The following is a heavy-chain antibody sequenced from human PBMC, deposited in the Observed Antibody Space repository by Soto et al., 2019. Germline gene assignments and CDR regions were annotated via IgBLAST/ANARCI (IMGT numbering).Heavy chain of an antibody. V-gene: IGHV4-34*01. D-gene: IGHD1-20*01. J-gene: IGHJ4*02. CDR2: INHSGST. Sequence: QVQLQQWGAGLLKPSETLSLTCAVYGGSFSGYYWTWIRQPPGKGLEWIGEINHSGSTNYKPSLPSRVTISVDTSKNQLSQKMSSVTAADTAVYYCARGRTLITGTSFDYWGQGTLVTVSS. CDR1: GGSFSGYY. CDR3: ARGRTLITGTSFDY.